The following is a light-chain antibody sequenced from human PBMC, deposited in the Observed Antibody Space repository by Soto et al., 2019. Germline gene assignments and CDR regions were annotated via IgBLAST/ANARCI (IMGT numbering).Light chain of an antibody. Sequence: DIQMTQSPSSVPASVGDRVTITCRASQGIRSWLAWYQQKPGKAPKLLIFAASSLQSGVPSRFSGRGSGTEFTLTISSLQPEDVATYYCHQTDSFPLSFGGGTKVDIK. V-gene: IGKV1D-12*01. CDR2: AAS. CDR3: HQTDSFPLS. CDR1: QGIRSW. J-gene: IGKJ4*01.